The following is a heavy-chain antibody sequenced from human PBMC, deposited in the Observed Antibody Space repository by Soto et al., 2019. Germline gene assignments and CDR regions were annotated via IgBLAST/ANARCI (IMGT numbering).Heavy chain of an antibody. Sequence: EVQLVESGGGLVQPGRSLRLSCAASGFTFDDYAVHWVRQAPGKGLEWVSGISWNSGRVGYADSVKGRFTISRDNAKNSLYLQMNSLRAEDTALYYSAKDKNYDSSVFDYWGQGTLVTVSS. D-gene: IGHD3-22*01. CDR3: AKDKNYDSSVFDY. CDR2: ISWNSGRV. V-gene: IGHV3-9*01. CDR1: GFTFDDYA. J-gene: IGHJ4*02.